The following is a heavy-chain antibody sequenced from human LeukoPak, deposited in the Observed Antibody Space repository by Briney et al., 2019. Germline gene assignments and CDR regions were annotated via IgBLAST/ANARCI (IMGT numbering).Heavy chain of an antibody. CDR2: INHSGST. J-gene: IGHJ6*03. CDR1: GGSFSGYY. D-gene: IGHD5-24*01. V-gene: IGHV4-34*01. CDR3: ARGGRRWLQPTYYYYMDV. Sequence: SETLSLTCAVYGGSFSGYYWSWIRQPPGKGLEWIGEINHSGSTNYNPSLKSRVTISVDTSKNQFSLKLSSVTAADTAVYYCARGGRRWLQPTYYYYMDVWGKGTTVTVSS.